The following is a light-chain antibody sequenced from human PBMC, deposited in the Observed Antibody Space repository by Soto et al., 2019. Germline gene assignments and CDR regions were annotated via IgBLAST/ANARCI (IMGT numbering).Light chain of an antibody. V-gene: IGLV2-14*03. Sequence: QSALTQPASVSGSPGQSITISCTGTSTDVGAYNFVSWYQHYPDKAPKVVIYDVANRPSGVSYRFSASKSGNTASLTISGLQAEDEADYYCISFTSSNTYVFGTGTQLTVL. CDR3: ISFTSSNTYV. CDR2: DVA. CDR1: STDVGAYNF. J-gene: IGLJ1*01.